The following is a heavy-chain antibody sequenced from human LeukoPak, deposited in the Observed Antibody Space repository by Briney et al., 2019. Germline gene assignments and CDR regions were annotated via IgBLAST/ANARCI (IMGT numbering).Heavy chain of an antibody. CDR2: IWYDGSKE. CDR3: ARYCSGGRCYSGLDP. D-gene: IGHD2-15*01. V-gene: IGHV3-33*03. J-gene: IGHJ5*02. Sequence: GGSLRLSCAASGFTFSSNGMNWVRQAPGKGLEWVAIIWYDGSKEYYVDSVKGRFTISRDSSKNRMYLQMNSLRVEDTAVYYCARYCSGGRCYSGLDPWGQGALVTVSS. CDR1: GFTFSSNG.